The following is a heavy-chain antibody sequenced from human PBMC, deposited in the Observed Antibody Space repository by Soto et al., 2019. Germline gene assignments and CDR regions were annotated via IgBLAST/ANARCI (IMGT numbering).Heavy chain of an antibody. V-gene: IGHV4-31*03. CDR1: GGSFSSDSFI. CDR2: INYSGTT. CDR3: ARDHKWDGMGV. J-gene: IGHJ6*02. Sequence: QVQLQESGPGLVKPSQTLSLTCSVSGGSFSSDSFIWSWVRQFPGKGLEWIGYINYSGTTYYNPSLRSRITMSVDTSKNQFSLNLSSVTAADTAVYYCARDHKWDGMGVWGQGTTVTVSS. D-gene: IGHD1-26*01.